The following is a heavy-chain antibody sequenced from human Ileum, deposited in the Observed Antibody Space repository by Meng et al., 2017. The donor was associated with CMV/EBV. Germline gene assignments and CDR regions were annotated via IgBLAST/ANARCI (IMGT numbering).Heavy chain of an antibody. V-gene: IGHV4-4*07. D-gene: IGHD6-19*01. Sequence: QVQLQESGQGLVKPSETLSLTCTVTDGSISYYYWSWIRQSADKGLEWIGRISSSGSINYNPSLESRLTLSVDTSKKQLSLKLSSVTAADTAVYYCARAEADTGNFEYWGQGTLVTSPQ. CDR1: DGSISYYY. CDR2: ISSSGSI. J-gene: IGHJ4*02. CDR3: ARAEADTGNFEY.